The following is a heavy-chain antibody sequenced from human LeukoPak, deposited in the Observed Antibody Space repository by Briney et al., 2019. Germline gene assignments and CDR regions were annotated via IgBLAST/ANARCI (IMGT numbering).Heavy chain of an antibody. CDR3: ARELSGDGDY. CDR1: GFTFSSYS. D-gene: IGHD3-10*01. J-gene: IGHJ4*02. CDR2: ISSRSSYI. V-gene: IGHV3-21*01. Sequence: PGGSLRLSCAASGFTFSSYSMNWVRQAPGKGLEWVSCISSRSSYIYYTDSVKGRFTISRDNAKNSLSLQMNSLRAEDTAVYYCARELSGDGDYWGQGSLATVSS.